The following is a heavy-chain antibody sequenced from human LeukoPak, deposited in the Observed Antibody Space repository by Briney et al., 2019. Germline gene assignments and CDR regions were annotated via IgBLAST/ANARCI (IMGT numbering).Heavy chain of an antibody. J-gene: IGHJ5*02. D-gene: IGHD6-13*01. Sequence: ASVKVSCKASGYTFTGYYMHWVRQAPGQGLEWMGWINPNSGGTNYAQKFQGRVTMTRDTSISTAYMELSRLRSDDTAVYYCARATYSSSWLAHWGQGTLVTVSS. CDR1: GYTFTGYY. CDR2: INPNSGGT. V-gene: IGHV1-2*02. CDR3: ARATYSSSWLAH.